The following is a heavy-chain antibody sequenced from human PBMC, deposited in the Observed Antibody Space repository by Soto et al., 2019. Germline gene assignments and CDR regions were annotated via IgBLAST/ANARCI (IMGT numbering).Heavy chain of an antibody. D-gene: IGHD3-3*01. CDR1: GFTFSSYS. CDR3: ARDPNFWSGPNWFDP. V-gene: IGHV3-48*01. CDR2: ISSSSSTI. J-gene: IGHJ5*02. Sequence: GGSLRLSCAASGFTFSSYSMNWVRQAPGKGLEWVSYISSSSSTIYYADSVKGRFTISRDNAKNSLYLQMNSLRAEDTAVYYCARDPNFWSGPNWFDPWGQGTLVTVS.